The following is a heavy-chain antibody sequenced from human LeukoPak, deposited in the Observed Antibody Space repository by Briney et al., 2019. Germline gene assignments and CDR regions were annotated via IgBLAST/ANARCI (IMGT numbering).Heavy chain of an antibody. CDR1: GFTFSSYA. Sequence: GSLRLSCAASGFTFSSYAMSWIRQPPGKGLEWIGEINHSGSTNYNPSLKSRVTISVDTSKNQFSLKLSSVTAADTAVYYCARGRVVTAILDYWGQGTLVTVSS. CDR2: INHSGST. V-gene: IGHV4-34*01. J-gene: IGHJ4*02. D-gene: IGHD2-21*02. CDR3: ARGRVVTAILDY.